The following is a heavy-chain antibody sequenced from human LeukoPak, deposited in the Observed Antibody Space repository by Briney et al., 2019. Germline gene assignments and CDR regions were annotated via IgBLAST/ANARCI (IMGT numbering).Heavy chain of an antibody. V-gene: IGHV3-23*01. D-gene: IGHD3-10*01. Sequence: PGGSLRLSCAASGFTFSSYAMSWVRQAPEKGLEWVSAISGSGGSTYYADSVKGRFTISRDNSKNTLYLQMNSLRAEDTAVYYCAKEFLYGSGSYHYYYYYYGMDVWGQGTTVTVSS. CDR1: GFTFSSYA. CDR2: ISGSGGST. CDR3: AKEFLYGSGSYHYYYYYYGMDV. J-gene: IGHJ6*02.